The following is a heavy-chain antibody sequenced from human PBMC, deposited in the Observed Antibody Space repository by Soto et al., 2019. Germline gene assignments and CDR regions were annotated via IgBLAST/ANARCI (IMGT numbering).Heavy chain of an antibody. CDR3: AKDTVAVSYYYYGMDV. Sequence: ESGGGVVQPGRSLRLSCAASGFTFSSYGMHWVRQAPGKGLEWVAVISYDGSNKYYADSVKGRFTISRDNSKNTLYLQMNSLRAEDTAVYYCAKDTVAVSYYYYGMDVWGQGTTVTVSS. J-gene: IGHJ6*02. V-gene: IGHV3-30*18. CDR2: ISYDGSNK. D-gene: IGHD4-4*01. CDR1: GFTFSSYG.